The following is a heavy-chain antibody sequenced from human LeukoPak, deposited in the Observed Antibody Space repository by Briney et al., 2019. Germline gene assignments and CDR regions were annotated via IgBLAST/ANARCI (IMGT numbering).Heavy chain of an antibody. D-gene: IGHD2/OR15-2a*01. Sequence: GGSLRLSCAASGFTFSDYYMSWIRQAPGKGLEWVSYISSSGSTIYYADSVKGRFTISRDNAKNSLYLQMNSLRAEDTAVYYCARGRVLRRYYYYYMDVWGKGTTDTVSS. J-gene: IGHJ6*03. V-gene: IGHV3-11*01. CDR3: ARGRVLRRYYYYYMDV. CDR2: ISSSGSTI. CDR1: GFTFSDYY.